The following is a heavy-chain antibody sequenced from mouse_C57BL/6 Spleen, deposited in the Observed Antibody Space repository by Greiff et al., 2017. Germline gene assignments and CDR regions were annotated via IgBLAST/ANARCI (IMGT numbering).Heavy chain of an antibody. Sequence: QVQLKQPGAELVKPGASVKLSCKASGYTFTSYWMHWVKQRPGQGLEWIGMIHPNSGSTNYNEKFKSKATLTVDKSSSTAYMQLSSLTSEDSAVYYCARSGDGHDFDYWGQGTTLTVSS. J-gene: IGHJ2*01. V-gene: IGHV1-64*01. CDR1: GYTFTSYW. CDR2: IHPNSGST. CDR3: ARSGDGHDFDY. D-gene: IGHD2-3*01.